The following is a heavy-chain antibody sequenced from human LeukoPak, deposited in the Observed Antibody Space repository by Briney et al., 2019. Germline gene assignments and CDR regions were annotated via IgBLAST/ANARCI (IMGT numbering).Heavy chain of an antibody. CDR1: GFPFDDYA. CDR3: AIDNYDILTAYFDY. J-gene: IGHJ4*02. CDR2: IGLNSGSI. V-gene: IGHV3-9*03. Sequence: GRSLRLSCAASGFPFDDYAMHWVRQPPGRGLEWAPGIGLNSGSIGYAGSVKCRFTISRDNAKSSLYLQMNSLRAEDIALYYCAIDNYDILTAYFDYWGQGTLVTVSS. D-gene: IGHD3-9*01.